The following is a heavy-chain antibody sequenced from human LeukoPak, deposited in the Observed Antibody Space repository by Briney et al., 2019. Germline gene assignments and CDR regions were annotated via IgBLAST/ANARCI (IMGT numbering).Heavy chain of an antibody. CDR1: GDSVSSNSAA. CDR3: ARAGYCSGGSCLDY. Sequence: SQTLSLTCAISGDSVSSNSAAWNWIRQSSSRGLEWLGRTYYRSKWYNDYAVSVKSRITINPDTSKNQFSLQLNSVTPEDTAVYYCARAGYCSGGSCLDYWGQGTLVTVSS. D-gene: IGHD2-15*01. J-gene: IGHJ4*02. CDR2: TYYRSKWYN. V-gene: IGHV6-1*01.